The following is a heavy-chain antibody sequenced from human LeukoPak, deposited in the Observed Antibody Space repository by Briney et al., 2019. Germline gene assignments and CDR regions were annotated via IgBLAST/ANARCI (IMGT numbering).Heavy chain of an antibody. CDR1: GYTFSNYN. V-gene: IGHV1-46*01. CDR3: ARMSGYCSGDSCYGNNWFDP. Sequence: ASVKVSCKASGYTFSNYNIHWVRQAPGQGLEWMGIVNPSGDSTNYAQKFQGRVTITADESTSTAYMELSRLTSEDTAVYYCARMSGYCSGDSCYGNNWFDPWGQGTLVTVSS. CDR2: VNPSGDST. J-gene: IGHJ5*02. D-gene: IGHD2-15*01.